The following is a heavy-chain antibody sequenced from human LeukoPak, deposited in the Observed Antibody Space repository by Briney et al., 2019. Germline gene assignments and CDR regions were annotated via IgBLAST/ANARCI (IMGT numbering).Heavy chain of an antibody. CDR2: ISGSGGGT. Sequence: GGSLRLSCAASGFTFSSYAMSWVRQAPGKGLEWVSAISGSGGGTYYADSVKGRFTISRDNSKNTLYLQMNSLRAEDTAVYYCAKDHYDFWSGYSRLYYYYMDVWGKGTTVTVSS. J-gene: IGHJ6*03. CDR1: GFTFSSYA. V-gene: IGHV3-23*01. D-gene: IGHD3-3*01. CDR3: AKDHYDFWSGYSRLYYYYMDV.